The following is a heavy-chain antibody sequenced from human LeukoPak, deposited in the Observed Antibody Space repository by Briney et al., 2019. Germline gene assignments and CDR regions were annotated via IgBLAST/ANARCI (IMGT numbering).Heavy chain of an antibody. Sequence: ASVRVSCKTSGYTFSNFGINWVRQAPGQGLEWMGWISGNNDNPNYGQKFQGRFTVTTYSSTSTAYMELRNLRFDDTAVYYCARDGTSTDDYWGQGTLVTVSS. V-gene: IGHV1-18*01. CDR3: ARDGTSTDDY. CDR2: ISGNNDNP. CDR1: GYTFSNFG. D-gene: IGHD2-2*01. J-gene: IGHJ4*02.